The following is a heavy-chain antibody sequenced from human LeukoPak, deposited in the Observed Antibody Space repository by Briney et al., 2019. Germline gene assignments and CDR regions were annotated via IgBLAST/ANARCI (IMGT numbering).Heavy chain of an antibody. D-gene: IGHD3-10*01. J-gene: IGHJ3*02. V-gene: IGHV1-2*02. Sequence: ASVKVSCKTSGYTFTDYYIHWVRQAPGQGLEWMGWIGPNSGDTKYAQKFQGRVTMTRDTSISTAYMDLSRLRSDDTAVYYCARGGKIMITMVRGVLASRDAFDIWGQGTMVTVSS. CDR2: IGPNSGDT. CDR1: GYTFTDYY. CDR3: ARGGKIMITMVRGVLASRDAFDI.